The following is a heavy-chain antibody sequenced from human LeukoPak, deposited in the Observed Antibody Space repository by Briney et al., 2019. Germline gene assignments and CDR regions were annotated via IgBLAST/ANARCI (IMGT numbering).Heavy chain of an antibody. CDR2: ISYSGST. Sequence: SETLSLTCTVSGGSISSYYWSWIRQPPGKGLEWIACISYSGSTKYNPSLKSRVTISVDTSKNQLSLKLSSVTAADTAVYYCAREPGFDSSGYLNWFDPWGQGTLVTVST. J-gene: IGHJ5*02. CDR1: GGSISSYY. V-gene: IGHV4-59*01. D-gene: IGHD3-22*01. CDR3: AREPGFDSSGYLNWFDP.